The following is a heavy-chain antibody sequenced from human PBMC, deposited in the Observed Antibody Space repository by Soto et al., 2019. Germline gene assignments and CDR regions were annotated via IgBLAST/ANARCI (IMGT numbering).Heavy chain of an antibody. V-gene: IGHV1-8*01. Sequence: ASVKVSCKASGYTFTSYDINWVRQATGQGLEWMGWMNPNSGNTGYAQKFQGRVTMTRNTSLSTAYMEMSSLRSEDTAVYYCARGIAALYAFDIWGQGTMVTVSS. CDR2: MNPNSGNT. CDR1: GYTFTSYD. J-gene: IGHJ3*02. D-gene: IGHD6-25*01. CDR3: ARGIAALYAFDI.